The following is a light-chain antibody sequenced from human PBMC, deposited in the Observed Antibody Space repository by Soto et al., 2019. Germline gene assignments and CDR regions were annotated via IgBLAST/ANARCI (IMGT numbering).Light chain of an antibody. J-gene: IGKJ1*01. Sequence: DIQMTQSPSTLSGSVGDRVTITCRASQTISSWLAWYQQKPGKAPKLLIYNASTLKSGVPSRFSGSGSGTEFTLTISSLQPDDFAIYYCQQYNRYSEAFGQGTKVEIK. V-gene: IGKV1-5*03. CDR1: QTISSW. CDR3: QQYNRYSEA. CDR2: NAS.